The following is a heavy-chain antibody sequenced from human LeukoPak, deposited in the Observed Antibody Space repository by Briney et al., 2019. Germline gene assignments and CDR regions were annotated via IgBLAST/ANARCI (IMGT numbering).Heavy chain of an antibody. CDR1: GFTFSSYA. J-gene: IGHJ4*02. Sequence: GRSVSLLCVASGFTFSSYAVSWFRQAPGKGLEWVSTVGRSGADTYYADSVRGRFTISKDSSKNTLQMNSLSAEDTAIYFCVKHSGDVYVNTEYSGQGNLVTVSS. D-gene: IGHD3-10*02. CDR2: VGRSGADT. CDR3: VKHSGDVYVNTEY. V-gene: IGHV3-23*01.